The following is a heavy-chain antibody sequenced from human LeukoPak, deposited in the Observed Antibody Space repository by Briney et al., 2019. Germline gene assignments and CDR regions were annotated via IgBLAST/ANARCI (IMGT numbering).Heavy chain of an antibody. D-gene: IGHD5-12*01. CDR2: IKSKTDGGTT. J-gene: IGHJ4*02. V-gene: IGHV3-15*01. Sequence: KPGGSLRLSCAASGFTFSNARMTWVRQAPGKGLEWVGRIKSKTDGGTTDYAAPVKGRFTISRDDSKNTLYLQMNSLKTEDTAVYYCTTAGESPYTGYTYWGQGTLVTVSS. CDR3: TTAGESPYTGYTY. CDR1: GFTFSNAR.